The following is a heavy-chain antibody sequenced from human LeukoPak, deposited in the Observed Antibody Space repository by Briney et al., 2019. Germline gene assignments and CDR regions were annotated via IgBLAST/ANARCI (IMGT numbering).Heavy chain of an antibody. D-gene: IGHD3-10*01. V-gene: IGHV3-66*02. CDR1: GFTFSSYA. Sequence: GRSLRLSCAASGFTFSSYAMSWVRQAPGKGLEWVSVIYSGGSTYYADSVKGRFTISRDNSKNTLYLQMNSLRAEDTAVYYCARVPPSAWPLGFDYWGQGTLVTVSS. CDR2: IYSGGST. J-gene: IGHJ4*02. CDR3: ARVPPSAWPLGFDY.